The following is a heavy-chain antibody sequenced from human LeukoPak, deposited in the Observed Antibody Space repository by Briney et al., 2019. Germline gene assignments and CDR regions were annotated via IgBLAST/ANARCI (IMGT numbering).Heavy chain of an antibody. CDR2: ITTDGGTT. J-gene: IGHJ4*02. CDR1: GFPFNRHA. Sequence: GSLGLSLSASGFPFNRHAMHWVRPAPGEGLEYVSTITTDGGTTYYADSVKGRFTISRDNSKNTLFLQMSRLRAEDTAVYYCVKDLSGSYTFDYWGQGTLVTVSS. V-gene: IGHV3-64D*06. CDR3: VKDLSGSYTFDY. D-gene: IGHD1-26*01.